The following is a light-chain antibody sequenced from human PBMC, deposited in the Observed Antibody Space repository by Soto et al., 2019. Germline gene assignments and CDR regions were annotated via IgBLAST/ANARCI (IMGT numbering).Light chain of an antibody. CDR2: GTS. J-gene: IGKJ5*01. Sequence: DIQMTQSPSSLFASVGDRVTITCRSSQGIRNNLGWYQQKPGKAPKRLIYGTSNLQYGAPSRFSGSGSGTEFTLTITSLQPEDFATYYCQHADSFPLITFGQGTRLEIK. V-gene: IGKV1-17*01. CDR3: QHADSFPLIT. CDR1: QGIRNN.